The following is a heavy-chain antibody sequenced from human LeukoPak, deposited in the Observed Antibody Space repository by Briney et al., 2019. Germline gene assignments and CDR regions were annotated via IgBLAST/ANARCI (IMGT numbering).Heavy chain of an antibody. J-gene: IGHJ4*02. CDR3: ARGGIWSQGFDH. CDR2: ISTTSDYI. D-gene: IGHD1-1*01. Sequence: GGSLRLSCAASGFTFSSYSMNWVRQAPGKGLEWVASISTTSDYIYYEDSLKGRLAISRDNAKNSLYLRMNSLRAEDTAVYYCARGGIWSQGFDHWGQGTLVTVSS. CDR1: GFTFSSYS. V-gene: IGHV3-21*01.